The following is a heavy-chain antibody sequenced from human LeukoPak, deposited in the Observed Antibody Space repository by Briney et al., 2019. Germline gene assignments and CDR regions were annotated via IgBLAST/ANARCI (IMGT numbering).Heavy chain of an antibody. J-gene: IGHJ4*02. CDR2: IYYSGTT. CDR3: ASLSCNGDNCNFDY. CDR1: GGSISSGGYY. Sequence: SQTLSLTCTVSGGSISSGGYYWNWIRQHPGEGLEWIGYIYYSGTTYYNPSLKSRLSISADPSKNQFSLKLSSVTAADTAVYYCASLSCNGDNCNFDYWGQGTLVTVSS. V-gene: IGHV4-31*03. D-gene: IGHD2-15*01.